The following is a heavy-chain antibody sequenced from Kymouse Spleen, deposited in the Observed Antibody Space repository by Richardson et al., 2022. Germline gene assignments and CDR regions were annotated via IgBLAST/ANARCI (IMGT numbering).Heavy chain of an antibody. CDR2: ISWNSGSI. D-gene: IGHD6-6*01. CDR1: GFTFDDYA. CDR3: AKDRRDSSSFYYYYYGMDV. V-gene: IGHV3-9*01. Sequence: EVQLVESGGGLVQPGRSLRLSCAASGFTFDDYAMHWVRQAPGKGLEWVSGISWNSGSIGYADSVKGRFTISRDNAKNSLYLQMNSLRAEDTALYYCAKDRRDSSSFYYYYYGMDVWGQGTTVTVSS. J-gene: IGHJ6*02.